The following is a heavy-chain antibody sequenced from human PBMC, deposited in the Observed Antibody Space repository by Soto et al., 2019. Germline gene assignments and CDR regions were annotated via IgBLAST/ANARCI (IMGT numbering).Heavy chain of an antibody. J-gene: IGHJ4*02. CDR3: ARTAVAGAAIRPFEY. V-gene: IGHV5-51*01. CDR2: IYPGHSDT. Sequence: GESLKISCKGSGYSFTSYWIGCVRQMPGKGLEWMGIIYPGHSDTRYSPSFQGQVTISADKSISAAYLQWSSLKASDTAMYYCARTAVAGAAIRPFEYWGQGTMVTVSS. D-gene: IGHD6-19*01. CDR1: GYSFTSYW.